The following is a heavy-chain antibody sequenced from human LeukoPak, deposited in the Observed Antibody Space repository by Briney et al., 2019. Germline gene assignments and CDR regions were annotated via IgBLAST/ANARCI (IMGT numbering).Heavy chain of an antibody. CDR1: GGTFSSYA. V-gene: IGHV1-69*06. CDR2: IIPIFGTA. D-gene: IGHD3-16*02. J-gene: IGHJ3*02. CDR3: ATLSNYVWGSYRREDAFDI. Sequence: SVKVSCKASGGTFSSYAISWVRQAPGQGLEWMGGIIPIFGTANYAQKFQGRVTMTEDTSTDTAYMELSSLRSEDTAVYYCATLSNYVWGSYRREDAFDIWGQGTMVTVSS.